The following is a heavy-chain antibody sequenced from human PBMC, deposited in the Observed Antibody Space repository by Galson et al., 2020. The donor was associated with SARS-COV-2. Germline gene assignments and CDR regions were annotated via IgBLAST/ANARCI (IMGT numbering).Heavy chain of an antibody. J-gene: IGHJ4*02. CDR3: ARETEMATFNYFDY. Sequence: ASVKVSCKTSGYTFTAHYIHWVRQAPGQGLEWMGWINPNTGGTNYAQKFQGWVTMTRDTSISTAYMALSRLKSDDTAVYYCARETEMATFNYFDYWGQGTLVTVSS. CDR2: INPNTGGT. V-gene: IGHV1-2*04. CDR1: GYTFTAHY. D-gene: IGHD5-12*01.